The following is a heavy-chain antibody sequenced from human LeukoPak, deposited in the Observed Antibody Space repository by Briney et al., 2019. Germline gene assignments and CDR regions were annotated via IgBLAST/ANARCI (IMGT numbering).Heavy chain of an antibody. CDR1: GGSISSYY. CDR2: IYTSGST. V-gene: IGHV4-4*07. J-gene: IGHJ6*03. Sequence: SETLSLTCTVSGGSISSYYWSWIRQPAGKGLEWIGRIYTSGSTNYNPSLKSRVTMSVDTSKNQFSLKLSSVTAADTAVYYCTRGDLGTYYYYYMDVWGKGTTVTVSS. CDR3: TRGDLGTYYYYYMDV. D-gene: IGHD7-27*01.